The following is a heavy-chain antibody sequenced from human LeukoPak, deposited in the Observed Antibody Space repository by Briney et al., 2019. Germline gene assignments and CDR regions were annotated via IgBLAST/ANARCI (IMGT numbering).Heavy chain of an antibody. CDR2: INPNSGGT. J-gene: IGHJ5*02. CDR1: GYTFTGYY. V-gene: IGHV1-2*02. Sequence: GASVMVSCKASGYTFTGYYMHWGRQAPGHGLESMGWINPNSGGTNYAQKFQGRVTMTRDTPISTAYMELSRLRADDTAVYYCARGGSTMVRGVTRLDWFDPWGQGTLVTVSS. CDR3: ARGGSTMVRGVTRLDWFDP. D-gene: IGHD3-10*01.